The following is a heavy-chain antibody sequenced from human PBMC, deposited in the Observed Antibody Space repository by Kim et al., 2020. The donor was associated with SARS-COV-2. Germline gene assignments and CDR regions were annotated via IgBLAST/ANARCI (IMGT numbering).Heavy chain of an antibody. CDR2: INPNSGST. V-gene: IGHV1-2*05. D-gene: IGHD3-3*01. Sequence: ASVKVSCKASGYTFTGYYMHWVRQAPGQGLEWMGRINPNSGSTHYAQKFQGRVTMTRDTSISTAYMELSRLRSDDTGVYYCAGEFKSIRFLEWLDYSYYGMDVWGQGTTVTVSS. CDR1: GYTFTGYY. J-gene: IGHJ6*02. CDR3: AGEFKSIRFLEWLDYSYYGMDV.